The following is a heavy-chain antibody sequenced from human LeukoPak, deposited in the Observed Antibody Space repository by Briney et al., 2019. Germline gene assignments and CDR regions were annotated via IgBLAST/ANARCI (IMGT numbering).Heavy chain of an antibody. J-gene: IGHJ1*01. Sequence: GGSLRLSCAASGFTFSEACMHWVRQAPGKGLVWVSRINNDGSTTRYADSVKGGFTISRDNAKNTLYLQMNSLRAEDTAVYYCARVSGPGMNEYFHLWGQGTLVTVSS. CDR2: INNDGSTT. D-gene: IGHD3-10*01. V-gene: IGHV3-74*01. CDR3: ARVSGPGMNEYFHL. CDR1: GFTFSEAC.